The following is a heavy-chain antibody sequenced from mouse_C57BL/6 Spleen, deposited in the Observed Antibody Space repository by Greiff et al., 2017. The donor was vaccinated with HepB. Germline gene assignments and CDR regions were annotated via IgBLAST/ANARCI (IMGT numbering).Heavy chain of an antibody. CDR1: GYTFTDYD. J-gene: IGHJ3*01. CDR3: TREMVTSRFAY. Sequence: QVQLKQSGAELVRPGASVTLSCKASGYTFTDYDMHWVKQTPVHGLEWIGVIDPETGGTAYNQKFKGKAILTADKSSSTAYMELRSLTSEDSAVYYCTREMVTSRFAYWGQGTLVTVSA. CDR2: IDPETGGT. V-gene: IGHV1-15*01. D-gene: IGHD2-2*01.